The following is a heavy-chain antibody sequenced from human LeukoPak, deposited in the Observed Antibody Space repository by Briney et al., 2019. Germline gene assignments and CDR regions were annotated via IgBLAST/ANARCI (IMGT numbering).Heavy chain of an antibody. CDR3: ATISSPGNYYGMDV. J-gene: IGHJ6*02. V-gene: IGHV4-59*12. D-gene: IGHD6-6*01. CDR2: IYYSGST. Sequence: SETLSLTCTVSGGSISSYYWSWIRQPPGKGVEWIGYIYYSGSTNYNPSLKSRVTMSVDTSKNQFSLKLSSVTAADTAVYYCATISSPGNYYGMDVWGQGTTVTVSS. CDR1: GGSISSYY.